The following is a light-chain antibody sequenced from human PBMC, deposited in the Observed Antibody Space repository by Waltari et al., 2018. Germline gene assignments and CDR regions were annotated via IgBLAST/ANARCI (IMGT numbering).Light chain of an antibody. Sequence: ERVMTQSPATLSVSPGETATLSCRANQSASTNLAWYQQKAGQAPRPLIYDASIRATGVPARFSGSGAGTEFTLTITGLQSEDFAVYYCQQYNNWLYTFGQGTKLEIK. V-gene: IGKV3-15*01. J-gene: IGKJ2*01. CDR1: QSASTN. CDR3: QQYNNWLYT. CDR2: DAS.